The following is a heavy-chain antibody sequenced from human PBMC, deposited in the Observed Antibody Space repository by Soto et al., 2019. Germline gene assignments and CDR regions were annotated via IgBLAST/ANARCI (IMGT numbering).Heavy chain of an antibody. J-gene: IGHJ4*02. Sequence: GGSLRLSCVMSGFTFNTYWVAWVRQAPGKGLEWVASIKYDGRENKYVDSVKGRFTISRDNAKNSLYLQMDSLRVEDTAIYYCARGVSWGHFDNWGQGTLVTVSS. V-gene: IGHV3-7*05. D-gene: IGHD7-27*01. CDR1: GFTFNTYW. CDR3: ARGVSWGHFDN. CDR2: IKYDGREN.